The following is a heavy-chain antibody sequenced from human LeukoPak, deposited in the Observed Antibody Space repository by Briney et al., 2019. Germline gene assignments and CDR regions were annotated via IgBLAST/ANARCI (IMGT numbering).Heavy chain of an antibody. CDR1: GGSISSGGYY. V-gene: IGHV4-31*03. J-gene: IGHJ2*01. CDR2: IYYSGST. CDR3: ARSPRAPQAAAGGFRDHWYFDL. D-gene: IGHD6-13*01. Sequence: SETLSLTCTVSGGSISSGGYYWSWIRQHPGKGLEWIGYIYYSGSTSYNPSLESRVTISLDTSKNQFSLKLSSVTAADTAVYYCARSPRAPQAAAGGFRDHWYFDLWGRGTLVTVSS.